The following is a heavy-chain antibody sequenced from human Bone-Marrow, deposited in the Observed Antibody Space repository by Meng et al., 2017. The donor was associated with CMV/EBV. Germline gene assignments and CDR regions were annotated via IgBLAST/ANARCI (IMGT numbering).Heavy chain of an antibody. Sequence: GGSLRLSCAASGFTFSDYYMSWIRQAPGKGLEWVSYISSSGSTIYYADSVKGRFTISRDNAKNALYLQMNSLGAEDTAVYYCARDVDTAMVTGYGMDSWGQGTMVTVSS. CDR3: ARDVDTAMVTGYGMDS. J-gene: IGHJ6*02. D-gene: IGHD5-18*01. CDR2: ISSSGSTI. CDR1: GFTFSDYY. V-gene: IGHV3-11*04.